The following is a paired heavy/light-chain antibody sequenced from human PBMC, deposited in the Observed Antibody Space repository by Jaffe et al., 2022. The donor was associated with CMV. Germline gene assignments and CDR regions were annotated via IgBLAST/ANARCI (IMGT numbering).Light chain of an antibody. CDR3: QQYGSSWGT. Sequence: EIVLTQSPGTLSLSPGERATLSCRASQSVSSSYLAWYQQKPGQAPRLLIYGASSRATGIPDRFSGSGSGTDFTLTISRLEPEDFAVYYCQQYGSSWGTFGPGTKVDIK. V-gene: IGKV3-20*01. CDR2: GAS. CDR1: QSVSSSY. J-gene: IGKJ3*01.
Heavy chain of an antibody. CDR3: ARSYYYDSSGYYYHGEGVFDY. CDR2: IIPILGIA. J-gene: IGHJ4*02. Sequence: QVQLVQSGAEVKKPGSSVKVSCKASGGTFSSYAISWVRQAPGQGLEWMGRIIPILGIANYAQKFQGRVTITADKSTSTAYMELSSLRSEDTAVYYCARSYYYDSSGYYYHGEGVFDYWGQGTLVTVSS. CDR1: GGTFSSYA. D-gene: IGHD3-22*01. V-gene: IGHV1-69*09.